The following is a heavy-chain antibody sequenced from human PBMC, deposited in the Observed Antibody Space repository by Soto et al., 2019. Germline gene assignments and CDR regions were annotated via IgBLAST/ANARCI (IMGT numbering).Heavy chain of an antibody. D-gene: IGHD6-13*01. CDR2: INHSGST. CDR1: GGAFSGYH. Sequence: SETLSLTCTVSGGAFSGYHCTWIRQPPGKGLEWIGEINHSGSTNYNPSLKSRVTISVDTSRNQFSLNLSSVTAADTAVYYCASSGRQPMVRTNWFDPWRQGTLVTVSS. V-gene: IGHV4-34*01. J-gene: IGHJ5*02. CDR3: ASSGRQPMVRTNWFDP.